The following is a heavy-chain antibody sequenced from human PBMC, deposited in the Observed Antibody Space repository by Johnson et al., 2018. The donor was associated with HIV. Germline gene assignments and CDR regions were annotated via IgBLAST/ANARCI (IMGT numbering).Heavy chain of an antibody. Sequence: MLLVESGGGLVQPGESLRLSCAASGFTVSSNYMSWVRQAPGMGLQWVAGIYSGGGTQYADSVKGRFAISRDNSKNTLYLQMNSLRAEDTAVYYCARDAVLVGATSGGPPVNAFDIWGQGTMVTVAS. J-gene: IGHJ3*02. CDR2: IYSGGGT. V-gene: IGHV3-66*02. CDR1: GFTVSSNY. CDR3: ARDAVLVGATSGGPPVNAFDI. D-gene: IGHD1-26*01.